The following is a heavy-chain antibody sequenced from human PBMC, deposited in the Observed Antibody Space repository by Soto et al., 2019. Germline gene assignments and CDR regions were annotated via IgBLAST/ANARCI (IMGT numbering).Heavy chain of an antibody. V-gene: IGHV4-4*02. CDR3: ASLLRYFDWLLDGYGMDV. CDR2: IYHSGST. Sequence: SETLSLTCAVSGGSISSSNWWSWVRQPPGKGLEWIGEIYHSGSTNYNPSLKSRVTISVDKSKNQFSLKLSSVTAADTAVYYCASLLRYFDWLLDGYGMDVWGQGTRVTVSS. CDR1: GGSISSSNW. D-gene: IGHD3-9*01. J-gene: IGHJ6*02.